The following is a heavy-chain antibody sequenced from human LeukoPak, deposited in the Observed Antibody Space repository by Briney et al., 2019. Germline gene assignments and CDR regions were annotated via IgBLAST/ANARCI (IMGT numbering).Heavy chain of an antibody. CDR2: ITSSGSTI. CDR1: GFTFSTYS. Sequence: GGSLRLSCAASGFTFSTYSMNWVRQAPGKGLEWVSYITSSGSTIHYADSVKDRFTISRDNAKNSLYLQMNSLRAEDTAVYYCARPQYYYDSSGPFDYWGQGTLVTVSS. J-gene: IGHJ4*02. V-gene: IGHV3-48*01. CDR3: ARPQYYYDSSGPFDY. D-gene: IGHD3-22*01.